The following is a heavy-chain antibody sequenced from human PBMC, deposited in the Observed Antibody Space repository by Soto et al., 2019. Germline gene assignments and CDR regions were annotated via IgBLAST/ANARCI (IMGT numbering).Heavy chain of an antibody. D-gene: IGHD2-21*01. CDR3: AKDGCGPRCISDFDY. CDR2: MVGANGGT. Sequence: EVQVLESGGGLVQPGGSLRLSCAASGFTFSDFGMNWVRHAPGKGLEWVSSMVGANGGTYYTDSVKGRFTMSRDQSTNTLFLQMNSLRVEDTAVDYCAKDGCGPRCISDFDYWGQGTLVTVSS. J-gene: IGHJ4*02. V-gene: IGHV3-23*01. CDR1: GFTFSDFG.